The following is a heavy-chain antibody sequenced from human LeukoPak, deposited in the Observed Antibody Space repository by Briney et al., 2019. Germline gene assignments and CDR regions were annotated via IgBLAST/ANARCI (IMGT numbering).Heavy chain of an antibody. CDR1: GGTFSSYA. CDR2: IIPIFGTA. J-gene: IGHJ5*02. D-gene: IGHD2-15*01. CDR3: ARDPTNRSGGSSWFDP. V-gene: IGHV1-69*05. Sequence: VASVKVSCKASGGTFSSYAISWVRLAPGQGLEWMGRIIPIFGTANYAQKFQGRVTITTDESTSTAYMELSSLRSEDTAVYYCARDPTNRSGGSSWFDPWGQGTLVTVSS.